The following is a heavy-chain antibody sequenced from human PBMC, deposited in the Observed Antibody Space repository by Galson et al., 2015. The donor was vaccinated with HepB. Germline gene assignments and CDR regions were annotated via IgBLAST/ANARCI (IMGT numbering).Heavy chain of an antibody. Sequence: SVKVSCKASGYTFTSYYMHWVRQAPGQGLEWMGIINPSGGSTSYAQKFQGRVTMTRDTSTSTVYMELSSLRSEDTAVCYCARAPGGWEAFDIWGQGTMVTVSS. J-gene: IGHJ3*02. CDR2: INPSGGST. CDR1: GYTFTSYY. D-gene: IGHD1-26*01. CDR3: ARAPGGWEAFDI. V-gene: IGHV1-46*03.